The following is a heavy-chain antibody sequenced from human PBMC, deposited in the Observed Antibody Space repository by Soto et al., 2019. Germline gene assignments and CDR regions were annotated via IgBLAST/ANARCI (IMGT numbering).Heavy chain of an antibody. V-gene: IGHV4-4*07. CDR1: GGSVNNYY. Sequence: QVQLQESGPGLVKPSETLSLICTVSGGSVNNYYCGWVRQPAVKGLEWIGRIFADGSTTYNPSLMGRVTLSVDTSRNQLSLELTSMTAADTAVYYCVRDHAQVVVGTGFDCWGQGAPVTVSS. J-gene: IGHJ4*02. D-gene: IGHD2-15*01. CDR2: IFADGST. CDR3: VRDHAQVVVGTGFDC.